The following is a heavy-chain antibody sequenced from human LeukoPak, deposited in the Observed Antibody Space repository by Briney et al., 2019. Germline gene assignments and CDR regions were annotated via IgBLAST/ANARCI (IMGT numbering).Heavy chain of an antibody. CDR2: IYSGGST. Sequence: GGSLRLSCAASGFTASSNYMSWVRQAPGKGLEWVSVIYSGGSTYYADSVKGRFTISRDNSKNTLYLQMNSLRAEDTAVYYCARDAWEGYNYVPDYWGQGTLVTVSS. J-gene: IGHJ4*02. D-gene: IGHD5-12*01. CDR3: ARDAWEGYNYVPDY. V-gene: IGHV3-66*01. CDR1: GFTASSNY.